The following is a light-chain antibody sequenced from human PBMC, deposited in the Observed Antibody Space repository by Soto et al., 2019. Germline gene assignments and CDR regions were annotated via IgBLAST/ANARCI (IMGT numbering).Light chain of an antibody. CDR3: CSYGGSYTWV. CDR1: SGDVGGYNF. CDR2: DVS. Sequence: QSALTQPRSVSGSPGQSVTISCSGTSGDVGGYNFVSWYQQHPGKAPTLVIFDVSQRPSGVPDRFSGSKSGSTASLTISWLQADDEADYYCCSYGGSYTWVFGGGTKLTVL. V-gene: IGLV2-11*01. J-gene: IGLJ3*02.